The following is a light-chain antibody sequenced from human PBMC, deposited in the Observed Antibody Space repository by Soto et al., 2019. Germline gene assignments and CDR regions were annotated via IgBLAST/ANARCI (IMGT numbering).Light chain of an antibody. Sequence: ESVLTQSPGTRSLSPGERATLSCRASQSVSSSYLAWYQQKPGQAPRLLIYSASSRATGIPDRFSGSGSGTDFTLTISRLEPEDFAVYSCHQYGSSPWTFGQGTKGDIK. CDR3: HQYGSSPWT. CDR1: QSVSSSY. V-gene: IGKV3-20*01. CDR2: SAS. J-gene: IGKJ1*01.